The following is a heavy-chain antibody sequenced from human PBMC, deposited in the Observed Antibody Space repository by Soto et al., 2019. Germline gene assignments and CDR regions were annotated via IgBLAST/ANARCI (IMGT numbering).Heavy chain of an antibody. J-gene: IGHJ4*02. CDR2: ISGSGDSS. CDR1: GFTFSTYA. Sequence: EVQLLDSGGGLVQPGGSLRLSCAASGFTFSTYAMSWVRQAPGKGLEWVSTISGSGDSSYYATSVKGRFTISRDNSRNTLDLQMNSLRVEDTAVYYCAKVGEGSCSQTSCLYFSDSWGQGTLVTVSS. CDR3: AKVGEGSCSQTSCLYFSDS. V-gene: IGHV3-23*01. D-gene: IGHD2-15*01.